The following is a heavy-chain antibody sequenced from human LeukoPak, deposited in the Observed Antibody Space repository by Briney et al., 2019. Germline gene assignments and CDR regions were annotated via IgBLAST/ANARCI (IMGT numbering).Heavy chain of an antibody. CDR1: GFTVSSNY. J-gene: IGHJ4*02. D-gene: IGHD3-10*01. Sequence: GGSVRLSCAASGFTVSSNYMSWVRQAPGKGLEWVSVIYSGGSTYYADSVKGRFTISRDNSKNTLYLQMNSLRAADTAVYYCARDDYGSGSYYIDYWGQGTLVTVSS. V-gene: IGHV3-53*01. CDR3: ARDDYGSGSYYIDY. CDR2: IYSGGST.